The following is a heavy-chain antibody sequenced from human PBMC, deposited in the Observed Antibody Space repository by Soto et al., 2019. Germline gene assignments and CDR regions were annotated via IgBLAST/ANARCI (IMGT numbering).Heavy chain of an antibody. J-gene: IGHJ4*02. CDR1: GGSISSGDYY. CDR2: IYHSGSA. Sequence: SETLSLTCTVSGGSISSGDYYWTWIRHLPGKGLEWIGYIYHSGSAXXNPSLKSRVTISVDTSKNQFSLKLSSVTAADXAVYYCARGGXXXXXLQFDYWXXGTLVTVSS. D-gene: IGHD3-16*01. V-gene: IGHV4-30-4*02. CDR3: ARGGXXXXXLQFDY.